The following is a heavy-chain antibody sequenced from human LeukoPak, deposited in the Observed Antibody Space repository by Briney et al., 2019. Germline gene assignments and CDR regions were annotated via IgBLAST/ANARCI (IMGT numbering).Heavy chain of an antibody. CDR1: GFTFSSYS. D-gene: IGHD7-27*01. CDR3: ARDHDWGFDY. Sequence: KAGGSLRLSCAASGFTFSSYSMNWVRQAPGKGLEWVSYISSTSHIYYADSVNGRFTISRDNAKNSLYLQMNSLRDEDTAVYYCARDHDWGFDYWGQGTLVTVSS. V-gene: IGHV3-21*05. CDR2: ISSTSHI. J-gene: IGHJ4*02.